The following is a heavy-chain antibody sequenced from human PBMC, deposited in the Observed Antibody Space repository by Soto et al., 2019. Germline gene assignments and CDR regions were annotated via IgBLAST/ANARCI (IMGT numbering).Heavy chain of an antibody. J-gene: IGHJ4*02. CDR1: GFTFDDYA. D-gene: IGHD2-15*01. CDR2: ISWNSNII. Sequence: EVQLVESGGGLVQPGRSPRLSCAASGFTFDDYAMHWVRRVPGKGLEWVSSISWNSNIIGYADSVKGRFTISRDNAKNSLYLQMNSLRPEDTALYYCAKGGPDGFCSGGRCYFDYWGQGPLVTVSS. CDR3: AKGGPDGFCSGGRCYFDY. V-gene: IGHV3-9*01.